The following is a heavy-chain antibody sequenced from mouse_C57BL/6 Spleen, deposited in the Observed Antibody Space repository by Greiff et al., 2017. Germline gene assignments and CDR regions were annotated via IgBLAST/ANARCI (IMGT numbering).Heavy chain of an antibody. Sequence: VQLVESGPELVKPGASVKISCKASGYAFSSSWMNWVKQRPGKGLEWIGRIYPGDGDTNYNGKFKGKATLTADKSSSTAYMQLSSLTSEDSAVYFCALITTVGDYYFDYWGQGTTLTVSS. CDR1: GYAFSSSW. CDR2: IYPGDGDT. V-gene: IGHV1-82*01. J-gene: IGHJ2*01. CDR3: ALITTVGDYYFDY. D-gene: IGHD1-2*01.